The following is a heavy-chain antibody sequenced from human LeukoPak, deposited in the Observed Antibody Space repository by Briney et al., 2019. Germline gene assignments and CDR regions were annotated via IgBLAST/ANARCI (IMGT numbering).Heavy chain of an antibody. CDR1: GYTFISYG. V-gene: IGHV1-18*01. D-gene: IGHD1-26*01. CDR2: NSGYNGNT. Sequence: ASVKVSCKASGYTFISYGINWVRQAPGQGLEWMGWNSGYNGNTNYAQKLQGRVTMTTDTSTSTAYMELRSLESDDTAMYYCASPSPYSGSYTVWGQGTPVTVSS. J-gene: IGHJ4*02. CDR3: ASPSPYSGSYTV.